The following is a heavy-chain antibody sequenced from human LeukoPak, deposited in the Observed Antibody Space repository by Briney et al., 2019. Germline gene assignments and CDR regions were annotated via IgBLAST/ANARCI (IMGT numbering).Heavy chain of an antibody. CDR1: GDTLTELS. V-gene: IGHV1-24*01. J-gene: IGHJ4*01. Sequence: ASVKVSCKVSGDTLTELSMHWVRQAPGKGLEWIGGFDPKEGGRVYAQNFQGRFTMTEDTSSGTAYMELNSLRSEDTAVYYCTTREIVVEPAQTSMVRGVLWRSDFWGHGTLVTVSS. CDR3: TTREIVVEPAQTSMVRGVLWRSDF. CDR2: FDPKEGGR. D-gene: IGHD3-10*01.